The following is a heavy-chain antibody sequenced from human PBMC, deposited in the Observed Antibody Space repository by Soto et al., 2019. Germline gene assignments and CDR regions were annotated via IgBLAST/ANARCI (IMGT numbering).Heavy chain of an antibody. D-gene: IGHD2-2*01. J-gene: IGHJ4*02. Sequence: LGESLKISCKGSGYSFTSYWIGWVRQMPGKGLEWMGIIYPGDSDTRYSPSFQGQVTISADKSISTAYLQWSSLKASDTAMYYCARQKLVNCSSTSCYFRSGWIDYWGQGTLVTVSS. CDR2: IYPGDSDT. CDR3: ARQKLVNCSSTSCYFRSGWIDY. CDR1: GYSFTSYW. V-gene: IGHV5-51*01.